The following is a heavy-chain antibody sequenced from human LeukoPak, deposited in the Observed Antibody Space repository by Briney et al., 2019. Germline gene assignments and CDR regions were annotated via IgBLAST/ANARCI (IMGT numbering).Heavy chain of an antibody. Sequence: GGSLRLSCTASGFTFGDYAVSWVRQAPGKGLEWVGFIRCKAYGGTTEYAASVKGRFTISRDDSKSIAYLQMNSLKTEDTAVYYCTRDTTYYYDSSGYRLFDYWGQGTLVTVSS. CDR1: GFTFGDYA. D-gene: IGHD3-22*01. CDR3: TRDTTYYYDSSGYRLFDY. J-gene: IGHJ4*02. V-gene: IGHV3-49*04. CDR2: IRCKAYGGTT.